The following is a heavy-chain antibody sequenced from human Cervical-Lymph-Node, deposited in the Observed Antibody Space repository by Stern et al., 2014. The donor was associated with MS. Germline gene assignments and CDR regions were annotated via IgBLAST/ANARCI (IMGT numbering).Heavy chain of an antibody. Sequence: QVHLVESGGGVVQPGRSLRLSCAASGFIFRNSGMHWVRQAPGKGLEWVEVVWPDGSNKYYADSVKGRFTISRDNSKNMVDLQMNSLRVEDTGIYYCTRDPRGYCSGGSCYQGFFDYWGRGTLVTVSS. J-gene: IGHJ4*02. CDR3: TRDPRGYCSGGSCYQGFFDY. CDR2: VWPDGSNK. CDR1: GFIFRNSG. V-gene: IGHV3-33*01. D-gene: IGHD2-15*01.